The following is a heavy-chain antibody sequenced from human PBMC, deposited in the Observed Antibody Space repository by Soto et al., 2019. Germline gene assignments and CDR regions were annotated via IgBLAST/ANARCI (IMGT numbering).Heavy chain of an antibody. CDR3: ARVGAWLQYLLPPDAFDI. V-gene: IGHV1-18*01. J-gene: IGHJ3*02. Sequence: ASVNVSCKASGYTFTSYGISWVRQAPGQGLEWMGWISAYNGNTNYAQKLQGRVTMTTDTSTSTAYMELRSLRSDDTAVYYCARVGAWLQYLLPPDAFDIWGQGTMVTVSS. D-gene: IGHD4-4*01. CDR1: GYTFTSYG. CDR2: ISAYNGNT.